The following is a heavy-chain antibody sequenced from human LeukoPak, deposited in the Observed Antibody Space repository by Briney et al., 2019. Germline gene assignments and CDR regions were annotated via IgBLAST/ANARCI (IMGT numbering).Heavy chain of an antibody. Sequence: GGSLRLSCAASGFTFSTYAMHWVRQAPGKGLEWVAVISYDGSNKYYADSVKGRFTISRDNSKNTLYLQMNSLRAEDTAVYYCARDLNPGAYCGGDCPMTLDYWGQGTLVTVSS. J-gene: IGHJ4*02. D-gene: IGHD2-21*02. V-gene: IGHV3-30-3*01. CDR1: GFTFSTYA. CDR3: ARDLNPGAYCGGDCPMTLDY. CDR2: ISYDGSNK.